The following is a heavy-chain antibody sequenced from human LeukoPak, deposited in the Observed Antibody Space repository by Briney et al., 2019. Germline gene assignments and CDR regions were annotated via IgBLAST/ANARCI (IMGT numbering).Heavy chain of an antibody. D-gene: IGHD5-24*01. CDR1: GGTFSSYA. CDR2: IIPIFGTA. V-gene: IGHV1-69*13. Sequence: GASVKVSCKASGGTFSSYAISWVRQAPGQGLEWMGGIIPIFGTANYAQKFQGRVTITADESTSTAYMELNTLRSEDTAVYYCARDRLDGYKHLWGQGTLVTVSS. J-gene: IGHJ4*02. CDR3: ARDRLDGYKHL.